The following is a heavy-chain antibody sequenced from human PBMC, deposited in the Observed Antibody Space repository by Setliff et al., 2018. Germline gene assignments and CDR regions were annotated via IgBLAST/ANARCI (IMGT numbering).Heavy chain of an antibody. D-gene: IGHD2-2*01. CDR1: GYKSADFS. J-gene: IGHJ4*01. V-gene: IGHV5-51*01. CDR3: ARASTSSFFVYFDF. CDR2: IYPDDSDT. Sequence: GESLKISCQGPGYKSADFSIGWVRQMPGKGLEWMGIIYPDDSDTRYSPSFQGQVTMSADKSTNTAYLQWNSLAASDAAMYYCARASTSSFFVYFDFWVHGTQVTVSS.